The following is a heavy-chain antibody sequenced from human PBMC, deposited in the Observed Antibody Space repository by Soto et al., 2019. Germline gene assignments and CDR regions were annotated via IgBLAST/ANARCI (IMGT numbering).Heavy chain of an antibody. Sequence: ETLSLTCTVSGGSISSSSYYWCWIRQPSGKGLEWIGSIYYSGSTYYNPSLKSRVTISVDTSKNQFSLKLSSVTAADTAVYYCARQRYFDWLICGSAFDISGQGTMVTVSS. D-gene: IGHD3-9*01. CDR2: IYYSGST. CDR3: ARQRYFDWLICGSAFDI. V-gene: IGHV4-39*01. CDR1: GGSISSSSYY. J-gene: IGHJ3*02.